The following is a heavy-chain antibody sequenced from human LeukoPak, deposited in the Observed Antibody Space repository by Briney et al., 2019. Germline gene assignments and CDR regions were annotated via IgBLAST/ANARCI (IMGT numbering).Heavy chain of an antibody. D-gene: IGHD6-19*01. Sequence: GGSLRLSCAASGFTVSNNYMNWVRQAPGKGPEWVSIIYSSGNTYYADSVEGRFTISRDNSKNMLYLQMNSLRAEDTAVYYCARGVTNIAVGDYWGQGTLVTVSS. CDR1: GFTVSNNY. J-gene: IGHJ4*02. V-gene: IGHV3-53*01. CDR3: ARGVTNIAVGDY. CDR2: IYSSGNT.